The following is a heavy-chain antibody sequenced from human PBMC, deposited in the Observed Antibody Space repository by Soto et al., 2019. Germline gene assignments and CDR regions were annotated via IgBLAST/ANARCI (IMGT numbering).Heavy chain of an antibody. J-gene: IGHJ4*02. CDR3: AKFSIPLRAAAGLFDY. CDR1: GFTFSSYA. CDR2: ISGSGGST. Sequence: AGGSLRLSCAASGFTFSSYAMSWVRQAPGKGLEWVSAISGSGGSTYYADSVKGRFTISRDNSKNTLYLQMNSLRAEDTAVYYCAKFSIPLRAAAGLFDYWGQGTLVTVSS. V-gene: IGHV3-23*01. D-gene: IGHD6-13*01.